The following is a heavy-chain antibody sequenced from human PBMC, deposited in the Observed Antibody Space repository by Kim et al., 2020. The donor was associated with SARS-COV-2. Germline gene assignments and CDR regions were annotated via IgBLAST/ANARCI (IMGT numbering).Heavy chain of an antibody. CDR3: ARSSIPRCYGCAGMDV. CDR2: ISNDGNNK. V-gene: IGHV3-30*04. CDR1: GFTFSSYA. J-gene: IGHJ6*02. Sequence: GGSLRLSCAASGFTFSSYAMHWVRQAPGKGLEWVAVISNDGNNKYSPDSVKGRFTISRDNSKNTLYLQMNSLRSQDTAVYYCARSSIPRCYGCAGMDVWGRGTTVTVSS. D-gene: IGHD2-2*01.